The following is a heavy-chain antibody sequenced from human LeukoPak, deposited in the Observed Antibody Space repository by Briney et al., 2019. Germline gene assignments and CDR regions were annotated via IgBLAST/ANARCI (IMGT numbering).Heavy chain of an antibody. D-gene: IGHD3-22*01. J-gene: IGHJ3*02. CDR2: INPSGGST. CDR1: GYTFTSHY. V-gene: IGHV1-46*01. Sequence: GASVKVSCKASGYTFTSHYMHWVRQAPGQGLEWMGIINPSGGSTTYAQKLQGRVTMTRDTSTSTVYMELSSLRSEDTAVYYCARPITMIVGDAFDIWGQGTMVTVSS. CDR3: ARPITMIVGDAFDI.